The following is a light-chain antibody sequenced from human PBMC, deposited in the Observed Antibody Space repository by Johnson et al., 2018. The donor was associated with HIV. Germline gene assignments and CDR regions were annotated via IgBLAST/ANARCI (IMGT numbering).Light chain of an antibody. V-gene: IGLV1-51*01. Sequence: HSVLSQPPSVSAAPGQKVTISCSGSSSNIGNNYVSWYQQLPGRAPKLLIYDNNMRPSGIPDRFSGSKSATSATLGITGLQTGDEADYYCGTWDSSLSAYVIGTGTKVTVL. CDR2: DNN. CDR1: SSNIGNNY. J-gene: IGLJ1*01. CDR3: GTWDSSLSAYV.